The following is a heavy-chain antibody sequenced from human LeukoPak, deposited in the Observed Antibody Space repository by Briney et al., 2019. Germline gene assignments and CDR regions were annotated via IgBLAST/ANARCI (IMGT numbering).Heavy chain of an antibody. CDR2: IYYSGSSGST. CDR3: ARDLWRDDAFDI. CDR1: GGSISSYY. J-gene: IGHJ3*02. V-gene: IGHV4-59*12. Sequence: SETLSLTCTVSGGSISSYYWSWIRQPPGKGLEWIGYIYYSGSSGSTNYNPSLKSRVTISVDTSKNQFSPKLSSVTAADTAVYYCARDLWRDDAFDIWGQGTMVTVSS.